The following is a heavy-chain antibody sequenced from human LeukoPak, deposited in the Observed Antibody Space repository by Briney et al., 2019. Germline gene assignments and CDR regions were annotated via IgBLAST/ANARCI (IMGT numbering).Heavy chain of an antibody. CDR2: VRSKAYGCTT. CDR3: TRDLVYSSGWVGGWFDP. V-gene: IGHV3-49*04. D-gene: IGHD6-19*01. J-gene: IGHJ5*02. CDR1: GFTLGDYA. Sequence: PGGSLRLSCTASGFTLGDYAMSWVRQAPGKGLEWVGFVRSKAYGCTTEYAAAVKGTFTISRDTPNIFAYLQMNSLKTEDASVYYCTRDLVYSSGWVGGWFDPWGKGTLVTVST.